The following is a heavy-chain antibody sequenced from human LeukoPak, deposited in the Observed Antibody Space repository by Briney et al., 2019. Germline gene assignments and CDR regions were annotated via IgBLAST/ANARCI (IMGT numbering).Heavy chain of an antibody. J-gene: IGHJ4*01. CDR3: AKGLCSGGSCYVLDY. CDR1: GFTFSSYG. Sequence: PGGSLGLSCAASGFTFSSYGMHWVRQAPGKGLEWVAFIRYDGSNKYYADSVKGRFTISRDNSKNTVYLQMNSLRAEDTAVYYCAKGLCSGGSCYVLDYWGQGTLVTVSS. CDR2: IRYDGSNK. V-gene: IGHV3-30*02. D-gene: IGHD2-15*01.